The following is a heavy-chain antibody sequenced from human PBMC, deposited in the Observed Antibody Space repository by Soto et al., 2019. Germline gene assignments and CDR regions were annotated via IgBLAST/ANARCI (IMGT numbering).Heavy chain of an antibody. CDR3: ARDLHEIVVVVAATYGMDV. J-gene: IGHJ6*02. Sequence: GASVKVSCKASGYTSTSYAMHWVRQAPGQRLEWMGWINAGNGNTKYSQKFQGRVTITRDTSASTAYMELSSLRSEDTAVYYCARDLHEIVVVVAATYGMDVWGQGTTVTVSS. V-gene: IGHV1-3*01. CDR1: GYTSTSYA. CDR2: INAGNGNT. D-gene: IGHD2-15*01.